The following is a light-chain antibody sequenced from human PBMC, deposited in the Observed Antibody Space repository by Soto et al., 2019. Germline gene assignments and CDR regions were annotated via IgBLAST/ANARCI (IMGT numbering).Light chain of an antibody. J-gene: IGKJ4*01. CDR3: QQLKSYPLS. V-gene: IGKV1-9*01. CDR1: QDISSY. Sequence: DIQLTQSPSFVSASVGDRVTITCRTSQDISSYLAWYQQKPGKAPQLLISAASTLQSGVPSRFSGSGSGTEFTLTISSLQPEDFATYYCQQLKSYPLSFGGGTKVEI. CDR2: AAS.